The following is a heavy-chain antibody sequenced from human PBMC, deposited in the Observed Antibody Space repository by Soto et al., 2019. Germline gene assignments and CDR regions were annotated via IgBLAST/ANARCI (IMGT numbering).Heavy chain of an antibody. D-gene: IGHD2-15*01. CDR2: IYHSGST. Sequence: SETLSLTCAVSGGSISSGGYSWSWIRQPPGKGLEWIGYIYHSGSTYYNPSLKSRVTISVDRSKNQFSLKLSSVTAADTAVYYCARGGRFDPWGQGTLVTVSS. V-gene: IGHV4-30-2*01. CDR3: ARGGRFDP. J-gene: IGHJ5*02. CDR1: GGSISSGGYS.